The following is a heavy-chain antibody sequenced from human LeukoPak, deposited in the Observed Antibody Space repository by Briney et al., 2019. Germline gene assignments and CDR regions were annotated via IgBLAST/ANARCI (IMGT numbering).Heavy chain of an antibody. Sequence: GASVKVSCKASGYTFTSYGISWVRQAPGQGLEWMGWISACNGNTNYAQKLQGRVTMTTDTSTSTAYMELRSLRSDDTAVYYCARDEAPGYYDSSVDYWGQGTLVTVSS. D-gene: IGHD3-22*01. CDR3: ARDEAPGYYDSSVDY. J-gene: IGHJ4*02. CDR2: ISACNGNT. CDR1: GYTFTSYG. V-gene: IGHV1-18*01.